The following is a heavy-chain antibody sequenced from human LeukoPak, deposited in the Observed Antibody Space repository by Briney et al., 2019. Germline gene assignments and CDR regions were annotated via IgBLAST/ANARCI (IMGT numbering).Heavy chain of an antibody. CDR2: IFYSGST. J-gene: IGHJ5*02. CDR1: AGSISSNRYY. V-gene: IGHV4-39*07. Sequence: SETLSLTCTVSAGSISSNRYYWGWIRQPPGKGLEWIGNIFYSGSTYYNPSLKSRVTISVDTSKNQFSLRLTSVTAADTAVYYCAREGTMVRGVIIGLGGFDPWGQGTLVTVSS. CDR3: AREGTMVRGVIIGLGGFDP. D-gene: IGHD3-10*01.